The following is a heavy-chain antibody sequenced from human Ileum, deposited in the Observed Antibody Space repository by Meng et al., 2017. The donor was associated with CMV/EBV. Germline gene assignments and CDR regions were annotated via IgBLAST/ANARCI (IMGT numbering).Heavy chain of an antibody. D-gene: IGHD2-21*01. Sequence: GESLKISCAVSGFSFNNFAMSWVRQAPGKRLGWVSASSDSGTGSSYANSVKGRFSISRDSSKNTLYLQMNSLTAEDTAIYYCTKSDCGGAGCKLLDHWGQGTLVTVSS. V-gene: IGHV3-23*01. CDR1: GFSFNNFA. J-gene: IGHJ4*02. CDR2: SSDSGTGS. CDR3: TKSDCGGAGCKLLDH.